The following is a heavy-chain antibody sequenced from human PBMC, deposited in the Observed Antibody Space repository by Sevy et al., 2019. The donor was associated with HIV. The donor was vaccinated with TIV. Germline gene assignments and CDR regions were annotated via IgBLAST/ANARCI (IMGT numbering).Heavy chain of an antibody. V-gene: IGHV5-10-1*01. J-gene: IGHJ4*02. CDR2: IDPSDSYT. Sequence: GESLKISCTGSGYSFTSYWISWVRQMPGKGLEWMGRIDPSDSYTNYSPSFKGHVTISADKSISTAYLQWSSLKASDTAMYYCARHISPATNDYWGQGTLVTVSS. CDR3: ARHISPATNDY. CDR1: GYSFTSYW. D-gene: IGHD5-12*01.